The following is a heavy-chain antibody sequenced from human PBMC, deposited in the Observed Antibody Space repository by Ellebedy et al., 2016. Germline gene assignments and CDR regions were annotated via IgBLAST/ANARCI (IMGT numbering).Heavy chain of an antibody. J-gene: IGHJ4*02. V-gene: IGHV3-11*01. CDR3: ISSSAY. D-gene: IGHD6-6*01. CDR2: ISTDGSTI. Sequence: GESLKISXAASGFIFSDYYMSWSRQAPGKGLEWVSYISTDGSTIYYADSVKGRFTISRDNAKNSLYMQMNSLRAEDTAVYYCISSSAYWGQGTLVTVSS. CDR1: GFIFSDYY.